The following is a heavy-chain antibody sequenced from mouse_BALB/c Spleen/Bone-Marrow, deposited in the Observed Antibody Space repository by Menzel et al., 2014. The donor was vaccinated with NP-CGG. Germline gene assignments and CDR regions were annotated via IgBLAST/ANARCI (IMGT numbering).Heavy chain of an antibody. J-gene: IGHJ2*01. Sequence: EVQGVESGGGLVQLGGSLKLSCAASGFTFSNYGMSWVRQTPDKRLELVATINGNGGSTYYPDSVKGRFTISRDTAKNTLYLQMSSLKSEETAMYYCVRGNYGNYVDYFDFWGQGTTLTVSS. CDR2: INGNGGST. CDR1: GFTFSNYG. CDR3: VRGNYGNYVDYFDF. D-gene: IGHD2-1*01. V-gene: IGHV5-6-3*01.